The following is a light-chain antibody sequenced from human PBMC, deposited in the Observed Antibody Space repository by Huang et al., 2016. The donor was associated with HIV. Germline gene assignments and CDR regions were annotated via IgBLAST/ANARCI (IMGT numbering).Light chain of an antibody. CDR1: QSLLFRSNIKNC. J-gene: IGKJ1*01. V-gene: IGKV4-1*01. CDR3: QQYFDVPWT. CDR2: WAS. Sequence: PDSLAVSLGETATINCKSSQSLLFRSNIKNCLAWYQQKPGQPPTLLMSWASTRGSGVPSRFSGGGSGTDFTLTISSLQAEDVAVYFCQQYFDVPWTFGRGTKVEIK.